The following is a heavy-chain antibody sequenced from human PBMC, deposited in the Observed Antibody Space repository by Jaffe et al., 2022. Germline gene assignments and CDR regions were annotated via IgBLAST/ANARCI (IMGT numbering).Heavy chain of an antibody. D-gene: IGHD5-18*01. Sequence: QVQLQESGPGLVKPSQTLSLTCTVSGGSISSGSYYWSWIRQPAGKGLEWIGRIYTSGSTNYNPSLKSRVTISVDTSKNQFSLKLSSVTAADTAVYYCARDLVQLWSRETPYYYYYMDVWGKGTTVTVSS. CDR3: ARDLVQLWSRETPYYYYYMDV. V-gene: IGHV4-61*02. J-gene: IGHJ6*03. CDR2: IYTSGST. CDR1: GGSISSGSYY.